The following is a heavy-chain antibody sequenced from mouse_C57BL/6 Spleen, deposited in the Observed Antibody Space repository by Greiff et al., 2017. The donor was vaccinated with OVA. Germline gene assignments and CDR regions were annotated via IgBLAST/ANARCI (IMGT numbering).Heavy chain of an antibody. V-gene: IGHV1-15*01. D-gene: IGHD2-3*01. CDR3: TTHDGYYFDY. Sequence: QVQLKESGAELVRPGASVTLSCKASGYTFTDYEMHWVKQTPVHGLEWIGAIDPETGGTAYNQKFKGKAILTADKSSSTAYMELRSLTSEDSAVYYCTTHDGYYFDYWGQGTTLTVSS. CDR1: GYTFTDYE. J-gene: IGHJ2*01. CDR2: IDPETGGT.